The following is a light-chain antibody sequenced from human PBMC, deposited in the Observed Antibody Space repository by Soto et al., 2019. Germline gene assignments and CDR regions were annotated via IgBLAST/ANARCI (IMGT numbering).Light chain of an antibody. V-gene: IGKV3-20*01. CDR1: QSVSRSY. Sequence: EIVLTQSPDTLSLSPGERATLSCRASQSVSRSYLAWYQQKPGQAPRLLIHGASSRATGIPDRFSGSGSGTDFTLTISRLEPEDFAVYYCQQYARSPITLGQGTRLEIK. CDR3: QQYARSPIT. CDR2: GAS. J-gene: IGKJ5*01.